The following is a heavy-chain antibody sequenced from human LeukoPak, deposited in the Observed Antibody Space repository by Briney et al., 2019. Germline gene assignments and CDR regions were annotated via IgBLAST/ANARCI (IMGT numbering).Heavy chain of an antibody. CDR1: GFTFSDYP. D-gene: IGHD5-12*01. V-gene: IGHV3-64D*06. CDR3: VRGRYSGYVYFDY. Sequence: GGSLRLSCSASGFTFSDYPMHWVRQAPGKRLEYVSAISGSGANTYYADSVKGRFTISRDNSKNTLYLHMINLTPEDTAVYYCVRGRYSGYVYFDYWGQGTLVTVSS. CDR2: ISGSGANT. J-gene: IGHJ4*02.